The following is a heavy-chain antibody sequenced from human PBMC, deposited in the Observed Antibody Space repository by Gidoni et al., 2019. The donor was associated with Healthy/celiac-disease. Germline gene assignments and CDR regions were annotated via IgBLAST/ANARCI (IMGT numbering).Heavy chain of an antibody. CDR2: IDYSGST. V-gene: IGHV4-39*01. CDR1: GGSISSSSYS. Sequence: QLQLQESGPGLVKPSETLSLTCTVSGGSISSSSYSWGWIRQPPGEGLEWIGSIDYSGSTYYHPSLKSRVTISVDTSKNQFSLKLSSVTAADTAVYYCARHLHYYYYMDVWGKGTTVTVSS. CDR3: ARHLHYYYYMDV. J-gene: IGHJ6*03.